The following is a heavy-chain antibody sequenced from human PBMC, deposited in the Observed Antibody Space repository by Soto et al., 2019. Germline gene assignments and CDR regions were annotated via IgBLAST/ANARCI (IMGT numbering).Heavy chain of an antibody. V-gene: IGHV3-21*04. D-gene: IGHD5-12*01. CDR1: GFTFSRYS. CDR2: ISSTTNYI. J-gene: IGHJ1*01. Sequence: GGSLRLSCAASGFTFSRYSMNWVRQAPGKGLEWVSSISSTTNYIYYTDSMKGRFTVSRDNAKNSVYLDMNSLRAEDTAIYYCVSDGDVCSGSDCFRHFKHWVRGTRVSVSS. CDR3: VSDGDVCSGSDCFRHFKH.